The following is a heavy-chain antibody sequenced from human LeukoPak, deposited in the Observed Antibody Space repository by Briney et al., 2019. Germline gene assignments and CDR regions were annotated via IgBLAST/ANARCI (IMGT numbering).Heavy chain of an antibody. D-gene: IGHD3-10*01. CDR2: INPNSGGT. CDR3: ARGHRIYYYGSGSYYGYDAFDI. V-gene: IGHV1-2*02. CDR1: GYTFTGYY. J-gene: IGHJ3*02. Sequence: ASVKVSCKASGYTFTGYYMHWVRQAPGQGLELMGWINPNSGGTNYAQKFQGRVTMTRDTSISTAYMELSRLRSDDTAVYYCARGHRIYYYGSGSYYGYDAFDIWGQGTMVTVSS.